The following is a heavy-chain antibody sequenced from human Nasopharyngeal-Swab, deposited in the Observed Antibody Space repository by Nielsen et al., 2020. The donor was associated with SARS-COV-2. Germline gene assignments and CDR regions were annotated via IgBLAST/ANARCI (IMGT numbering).Heavy chain of an antibody. V-gene: IGHV4-4*07. CDR2: IYTSGST. CDR3: ARAGDAYDFWSGYPDYYGMDV. Sequence: SETLSLTCTVSGGSISSYYWSWIRQPAGKGLEWIGRIYTSGSTNYNPSLKSRVTMSVDTSKNQFSLKLSSVTAADTAVYYCARAGDAYDFWSGYPDYYGMDVWGQGTTVTVSS. CDR1: GGSISSYY. D-gene: IGHD3-3*01. J-gene: IGHJ6*02.